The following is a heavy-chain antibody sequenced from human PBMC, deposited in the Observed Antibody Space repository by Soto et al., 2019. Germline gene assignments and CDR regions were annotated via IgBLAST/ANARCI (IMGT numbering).Heavy chain of an antibody. J-gene: IGHJ4*02. CDR2: TYYRSKWYN. CDR3: ARSGAPSRYCTNGVCYGPNKKNTDDFDY. CDR1: GDSVSSTSAA. V-gene: IGHV6-1*01. D-gene: IGHD2-8*01. Sequence: SQTLSLTCAISGDSVSSTSAAWNWIRQSPSRGLEWLGRTYYRSKWYNDYAVSVKSRIPINPETSKNQFSLQLNSVTPEDTAVYYCARSGAPSRYCTNGVCYGPNKKNTDDFDYWGQGTLVTVSS.